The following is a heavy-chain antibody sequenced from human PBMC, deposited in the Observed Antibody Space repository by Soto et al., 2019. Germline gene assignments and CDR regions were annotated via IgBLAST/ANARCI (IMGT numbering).Heavy chain of an antibody. J-gene: IGHJ4*02. CDR1: GGTFSNFI. Sequence: SVKVSCKTSGGTFSNFIISWLRQAPGQGLEWMGGIIPMFGTVNYAENFQGRVTIAADESTSTVYMELSSLRSDDTAVYYCAAPEGSTLGPPRPFDYWGQGTLVTVSS. CDR3: AAPEGSTLGPPRPFDY. D-gene: IGHD6-6*01. CDR2: IIPMFGTV. V-gene: IGHV1-69*13.